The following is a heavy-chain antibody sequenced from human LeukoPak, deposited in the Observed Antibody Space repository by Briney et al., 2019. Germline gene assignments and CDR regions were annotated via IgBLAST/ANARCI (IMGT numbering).Heavy chain of an antibody. CDR2: IYQSGST. CDR1: GGXISSSNW. J-gene: IGHJ4*02. CDR3: ARAMIRGVDFDY. V-gene: IGHV4-4*02. D-gene: IGHD3-10*01. Sequence: SETLSLTCGVSGGXISSSNWWSWVRQPPGKGLEWIGEIYQSGSTNYNPSLKSRVTISLDKSKNQFSLKLKSVTAADTAVYYCARAMIRGVDFDYWGQGTLVTVSS.